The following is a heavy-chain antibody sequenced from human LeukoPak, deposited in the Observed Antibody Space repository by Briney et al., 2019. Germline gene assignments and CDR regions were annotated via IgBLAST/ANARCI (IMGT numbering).Heavy chain of an antibody. CDR2: ISGSSSNI. CDR3: ARDDGSRRYFDWLAVADY. CDR1: GFTFSNYS. D-gene: IGHD3-9*01. V-gene: IGHV3-21*01. Sequence: GGSLRLSCAASGFTFSNYSMNWVRPARGKGLEGVSSISGSSSNIYYANSVKGRFTISRDNAKDSLYLQMNSLRAEDTAVYYCARDDGSRRYFDWLAVADYWGQGILVTVSS. J-gene: IGHJ4*02.